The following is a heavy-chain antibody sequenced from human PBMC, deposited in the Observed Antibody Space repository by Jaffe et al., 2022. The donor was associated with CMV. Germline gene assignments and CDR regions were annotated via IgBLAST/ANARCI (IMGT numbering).Heavy chain of an antibody. D-gene: IGHD3-22*01. J-gene: IGHJ5*02. V-gene: IGHV1-2*02. CDR1: GYTFTGYY. Sequence: QVQLVQSGAEVKKPGASVKVSCKASGYTFTGYYMHWVRQAPGQGLEWMGWINPNSGGTNYAQKFQGRVTMTRDTSISTAYMELSRLRSDDTAVYYCARDLSARYYYDSSGDFNWFDPWGQGTLVTVSS. CDR2: INPNSGGT. CDR3: ARDLSARYYYDSSGDFNWFDP.